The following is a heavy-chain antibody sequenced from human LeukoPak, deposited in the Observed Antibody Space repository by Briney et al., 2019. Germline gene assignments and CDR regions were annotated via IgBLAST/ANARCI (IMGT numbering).Heavy chain of an antibody. Sequence: GASVKVSCKASGGTFSSYAISWVRQAPGQGLEWMEGIIPIFGTANYAQKFQGRVTITADKSTSTAYMELSSLRSEDTAVYYCAVTMSSNWFDPWGQGTLVTVSS. D-gene: IGHD4/OR15-4a*01. V-gene: IGHV1-69*06. J-gene: IGHJ5*02. CDR1: GGTFSSYA. CDR2: IIPIFGTA. CDR3: AVTMSSNWFDP.